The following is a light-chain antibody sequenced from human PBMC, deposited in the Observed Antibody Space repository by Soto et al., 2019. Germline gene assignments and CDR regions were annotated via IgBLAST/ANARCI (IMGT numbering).Light chain of an antibody. V-gene: IGKV2-28*01. CDR2: LGS. J-gene: IGKJ1*01. CDR3: MNAIHIRAE. Sequence: DSVMTQFPLSLSVTPGEPASISCRSSQSLLHSDGYNYWDWYVQKPGQSPQLLIYLGSNRASGVPDRFSGSGSGTDFTLKISRVEAEDVGVYYCMNAIHIRAELGQGTKAAIK. CDR1: QSLLHSDGYNY.